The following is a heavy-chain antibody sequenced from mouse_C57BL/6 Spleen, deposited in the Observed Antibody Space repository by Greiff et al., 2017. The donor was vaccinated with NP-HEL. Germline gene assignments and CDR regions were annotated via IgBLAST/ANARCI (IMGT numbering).Heavy chain of an antibody. CDR3: ATSDGYYGGFAY. D-gene: IGHD2-3*01. V-gene: IGHV1-69*01. Sequence: VQLQQSGAELVMPGASVKLSCKASGYTFTSYWMHWVKQRPGQGLEWIGEIDPSDSYTNYNQKFKGKSTLTVDKSSSTAYMQLSSLTSEDSAVDYCATSDGYYGGFAYWGQGTLVTVSA. CDR1: GYTFTSYW. CDR2: IDPSDSYT. J-gene: IGHJ3*01.